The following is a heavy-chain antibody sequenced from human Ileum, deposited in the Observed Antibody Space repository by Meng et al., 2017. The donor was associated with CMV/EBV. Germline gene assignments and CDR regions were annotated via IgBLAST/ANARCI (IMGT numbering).Heavy chain of an antibody. CDR2: ISGSGSTI. CDR1: GFTFNIFA. J-gene: IGHJ6*02. D-gene: IGHD2-2*01. V-gene: IGHV3-48*03. Sequence: GESLKISCAASGFTFNIFAIHWVRQAPGKGLEWVSYISGSGSTIYYADSVKGRFTISRDNAKNSLYLQMNSLRAEDTAVYFCASQGYCTGTSCSTYFYYYGIDVWGQGTTVTVSS. CDR3: ASQGYCTGTSCSTYFYYYGIDV.